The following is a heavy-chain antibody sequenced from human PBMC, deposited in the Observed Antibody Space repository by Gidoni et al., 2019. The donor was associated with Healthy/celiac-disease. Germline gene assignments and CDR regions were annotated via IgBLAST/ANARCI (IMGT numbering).Heavy chain of an antibody. CDR1: GFTFISYG. Sequence: QVQLVESGGGVVQPGRSLRLSCAASGFTFISYGMHWVRQAPGKGLEWVAVIWYDGSNKYYADSVKGRFTISRDNSKNTLYLQMTSLRAEDTAVYYCARDRRGYNWNDGWFDPWGQGTLVTVSS. CDR3: ARDRRGYNWNDGWFDP. V-gene: IGHV3-33*01. CDR2: IWYDGSNK. J-gene: IGHJ5*02. D-gene: IGHD1-1*01.